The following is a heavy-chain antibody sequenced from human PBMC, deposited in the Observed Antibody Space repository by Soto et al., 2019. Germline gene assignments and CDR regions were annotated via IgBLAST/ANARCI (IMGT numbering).Heavy chain of an antibody. CDR3: ARRGGGTEGYIDY. Sequence: SETLSLTCTVSGDSISKYYWSWIRQSAGKGLEWIGRIDTSGSPHYNPFLRGRVTMSRDTTKNQFSLRLNSVTAADTAVYYCARRGGGTEGYIDYWGQGPLVTVSS. CDR1: GDSISKYY. D-gene: IGHD3-10*01. CDR2: IDTSGSP. J-gene: IGHJ4*02. V-gene: IGHV4-4*07.